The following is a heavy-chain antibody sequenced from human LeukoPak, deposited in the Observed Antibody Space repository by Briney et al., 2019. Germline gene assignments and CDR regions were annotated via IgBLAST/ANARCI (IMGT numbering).Heavy chain of an antibody. J-gene: IGHJ4*02. D-gene: IGHD4-17*01. CDR3: ARAASRGDYPRG. V-gene: IGHV4-59*01. CDR2: IYYSGST. CDR1: GGSIGSCY. Sequence: PSETLSLTXTVSGGSIGSCYWSWIRQTPGKGLEWIGYIYYSGSTNYNPSLKSRVTISVDTSKNQFSLKLSSVTAADTAVYYCARAASRGDYPRGWGQGTLVTVSS.